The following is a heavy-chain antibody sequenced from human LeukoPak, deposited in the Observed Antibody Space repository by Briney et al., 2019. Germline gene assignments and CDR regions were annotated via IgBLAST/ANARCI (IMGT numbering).Heavy chain of an antibody. J-gene: IGHJ6*02. Sequence: GSVKVSCKASGYTFTSYGISWVRQAPGQGLEWMGWISAYNGNTNYAQKLQGRVTMTTDTSTSTAYMELRSLRSDDTAVYYCARDLYAGYYDFWSGYYTSDLPYYYGMDVWGQGTTVTVSS. V-gene: IGHV1-18*01. CDR1: GYTFTSYG. CDR3: ARDLYAGYYDFWSGYYTSDLPYYYGMDV. CDR2: ISAYNGNT. D-gene: IGHD3-3*01.